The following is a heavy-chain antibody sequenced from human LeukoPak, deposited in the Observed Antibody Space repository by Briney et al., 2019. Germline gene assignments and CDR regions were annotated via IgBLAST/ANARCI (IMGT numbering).Heavy chain of an antibody. Sequence: SETLSLTCAVYGGSFSGYYWNWIRQPPGKGLEWIGEINHYGSTKYSPSLKSRVTISGDTSRNQFSLRLNSVTAADTAVYYCARAYRAHQTFHSYHFFDFWGRGTLVTVSS. V-gene: IGHV4-34*01. D-gene: IGHD5-18*01. J-gene: IGHJ4*02. CDR2: INHYGST. CDR3: ARAYRAHQTFHSYHFFDF. CDR1: GGSFSGYY.